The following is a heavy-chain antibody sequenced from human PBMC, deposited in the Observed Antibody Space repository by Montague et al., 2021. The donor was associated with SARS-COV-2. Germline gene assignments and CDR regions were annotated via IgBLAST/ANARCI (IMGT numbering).Heavy chain of an antibody. D-gene: IGHD5-12*01. CDR3: ARAHSGSWAHLDN. J-gene: IGHJ4*02. V-gene: IGHV4-61*02. CDR1: GGSISSGSYY. Sequence: TLSLTCTVSGGSISSGSYYWSWIRQPAGKGLEWIRRIYTSGTTDYSFSLKSRVTISVDTSKNQFSLKLTSVTAADTAVYYCARAHSGSWAHLDNWGQGGLVTVSS. CDR2: IYTSGTT.